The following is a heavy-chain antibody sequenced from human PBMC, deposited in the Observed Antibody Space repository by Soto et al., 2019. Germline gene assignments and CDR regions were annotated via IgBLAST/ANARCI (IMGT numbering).Heavy chain of an antibody. CDR1: GFTFDDYA. CDR2: ISWNSGSI. D-gene: IGHD3-16*01. J-gene: IGHJ4*02. CDR3: AAPIGGVIY. V-gene: IGHV3-9*01. Sequence: EVQLVESGGGLVQPGRSLRLSCAASGFTFDDYAMHWVRQAPGKGLEWVSGISWNSGSIGYADSVKGRFTISRDNAKNPLYLQMNSLRAEDTALYYCAAPIGGVIYWGQGTMVTVSS.